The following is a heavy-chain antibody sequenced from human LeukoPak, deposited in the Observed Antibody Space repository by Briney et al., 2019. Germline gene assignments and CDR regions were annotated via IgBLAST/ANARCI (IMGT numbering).Heavy chain of an antibody. D-gene: IGHD3-22*01. CDR2: IYYSGST. V-gene: IGHV4-31*03. CDR1: GGSISSGGYY. Sequence: PSETLSLTCTVSGGSISSGGYYWSWIRQHPGKGLEWIGYIYYSGSTYYNPSLKSRVTISVDTSKNQFSLKLSSVTAADTAVYYCARDLGRYFYDSSGGLFDPWGQGTLVTVSS. J-gene: IGHJ5*02. CDR3: ARDLGRYFYDSSGGLFDP.